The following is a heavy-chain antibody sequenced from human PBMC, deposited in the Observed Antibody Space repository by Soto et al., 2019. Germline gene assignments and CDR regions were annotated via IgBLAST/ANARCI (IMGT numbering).Heavy chain of an antibody. CDR2: IYYSGST. CDR1: GGSISSSSYY. V-gene: IGHV4-39*01. D-gene: IGHD6-19*01. CDR3: ARPAGSGWRYYYYGMDV. Sequence: TSETLSLTCTVSGGSISSSSYYWGWIRQPPGKGLEWIGSIYYSGSTYYNPSLKSRVTISVDTSKNQFSLKLSSVTAADTAVYYCARPAGSGWRYYYYGMDVWGQGTTVTSP. J-gene: IGHJ6*02.